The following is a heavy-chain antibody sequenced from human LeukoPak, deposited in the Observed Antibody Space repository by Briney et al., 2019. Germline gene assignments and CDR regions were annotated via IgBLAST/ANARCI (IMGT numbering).Heavy chain of an antibody. CDR3: ARVGAARPDYYYYYMDV. V-gene: IGHV3-21*01. Sequence: GGSLRLSCAASGFTFSSYSMNWVRQAPGKGLEWVSSISSSSSYIYYADSVKGRFTISRDNAKNSLYLQMNSLRAEDTAVYYCARVGAARPDYYYYYMDVWGKGTTVTVSS. CDR1: GFTFSSYS. J-gene: IGHJ6*03. CDR2: ISSSSSYI. D-gene: IGHD6-6*01.